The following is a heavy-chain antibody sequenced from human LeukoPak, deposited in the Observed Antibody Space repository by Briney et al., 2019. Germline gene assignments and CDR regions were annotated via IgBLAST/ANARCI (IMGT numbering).Heavy chain of an antibody. D-gene: IGHD4-17*01. V-gene: IGHV4-31*03. CDR1: GGSISSGGYY. J-gene: IGHJ4*02. CDR2: ICYSGST. Sequence: SGTLSLTCTVSGGSISSGGYYWSWIRQHPGKGLEWIGYICYSGSTYYNPSLKSRVTISVDTSKNQFSLKLSSVTAADTAVYYCARGTVTGFDYWGQGTLVTVSS. CDR3: ARGTVTGFDY.